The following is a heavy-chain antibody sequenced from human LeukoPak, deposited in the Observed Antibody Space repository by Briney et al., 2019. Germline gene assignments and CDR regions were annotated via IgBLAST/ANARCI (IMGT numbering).Heavy chain of an antibody. D-gene: IGHD3-3*01. CDR3: ARELFGSMGC. Sequence: GGSLRLSCAASGLTFSNYNMIWVRQAPGMGLEWVSYLSSGSSPIYYADSVKGRFTISRDNAKNSLYLQMNSLRAEDTAVYYCARELFGSMGCWGQGTLVTVSS. CDR2: LSSGSSPI. J-gene: IGHJ4*02. V-gene: IGHV3-48*04. CDR1: GLTFSNYN.